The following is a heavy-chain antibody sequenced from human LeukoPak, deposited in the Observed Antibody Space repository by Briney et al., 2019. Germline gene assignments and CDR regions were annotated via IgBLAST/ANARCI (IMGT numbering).Heavy chain of an antibody. V-gene: IGHV4-39*01. Sequence: SETLSLTCTVSGGSISSSSYYWGWIRRPPGKGLEWIGCIYYSGSTYYNPSLKSRVTISVDTSKNQFSLKLSYVTAADTAVYYCARQWSGCPRYFDYWGQGTLVTVSS. CDR3: ARQWSGCPRYFDY. CDR2: IYYSGST. D-gene: IGHD3-3*01. J-gene: IGHJ4*02. CDR1: GGSISSSSYY.